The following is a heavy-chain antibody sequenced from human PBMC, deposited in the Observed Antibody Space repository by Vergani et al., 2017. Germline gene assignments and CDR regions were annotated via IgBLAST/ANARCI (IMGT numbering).Heavy chain of an antibody. CDR3: ARDPLYSTTWPFLLLDMDV. CDR2: FYTGGGT. CDR1: GGSISSGSYY. D-gene: IGHD6-13*01. Sequence: QVQLHESGPGLVKPSETLSLICSVSGGSISSGSYYWSWFRQPAGKGLEWIGRFYTGGGTSYNPSLKSRVTISVDTSKNQFSLQLSSVTAADTAVYYCARDPLYSTTWPFLLLDMDVWGQGTTVTVSS. V-gene: IGHV4-61*02. J-gene: IGHJ6*02.